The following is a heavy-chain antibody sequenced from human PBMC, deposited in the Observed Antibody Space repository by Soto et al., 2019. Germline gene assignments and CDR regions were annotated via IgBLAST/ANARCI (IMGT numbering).Heavy chain of an antibody. CDR3: AKVLGYCSSSSCSREAYYYYGMDV. CDR2: IYSGGST. D-gene: IGHD2-2*01. CDR1: GFTVSSNY. V-gene: IGHV3-66*03. Sequence: EVQLVESGGGLIQPGGSLRLSCAASGFTVSSNYMSWVRQAPGKGLEWVSVIYSGGSTYYADSVKGRFTISRDNSKNTLYLQMNSLRVEDTAVYYCAKVLGYCSSSSCSREAYYYYGMDVWGQGTTVTVSS. J-gene: IGHJ6*02.